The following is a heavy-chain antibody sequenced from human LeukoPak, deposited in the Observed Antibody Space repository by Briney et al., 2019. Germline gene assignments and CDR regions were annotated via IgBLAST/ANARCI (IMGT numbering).Heavy chain of an antibody. D-gene: IGHD6-19*01. Sequence: PSETLPLTCPASVGSFSSYYWSWFRHPPGKGLEGIGYIYYSGSTNYNPSLKSRVTISVDTSKNQFSLKLSSVTAADTAVYYCARVMGKEQWLVRALDYWGQGTLVTVSS. V-gene: IGHV4-59*01. CDR2: IYYSGST. J-gene: IGHJ4*02. CDR1: VGSFSSYY. CDR3: ARVMGKEQWLVRALDY.